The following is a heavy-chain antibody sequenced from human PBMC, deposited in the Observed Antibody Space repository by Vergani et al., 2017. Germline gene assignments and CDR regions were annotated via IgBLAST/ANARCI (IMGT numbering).Heavy chain of an antibody. Sequence: EVQLVESGGDFVQPGGSLTLSCAASGFNVGHYWMSWVRQAPGKGLEWVVNIKEDGTEKYYLDSVKGRFTISRDIAENSIYLEMNSLRAEDTAVYYCARDHCSSTSCSFDYWGQGTLVTVSS. J-gene: IGHJ4*02. D-gene: IGHD2-2*01. CDR3: ARDHCSSTSCSFDY. V-gene: IGHV3-7*01. CDR2: IKEDGTEK. CDR1: GFNVGHYW.